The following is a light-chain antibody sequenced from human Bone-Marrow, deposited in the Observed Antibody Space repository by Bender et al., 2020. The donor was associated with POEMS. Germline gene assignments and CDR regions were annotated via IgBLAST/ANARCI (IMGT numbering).Light chain of an antibody. Sequence: QSALTQPASVSGSPGQSITISCTGTSSDVGGYDSVSWYQHHPGKAPKLMLYEVSNRPSGISNRFSGSKSGDTASLAISGLQPDDEADYYCCSYTSSGTLYIFGTGTKVTVL. CDR3: CSYTSSGTLYI. J-gene: IGLJ1*01. V-gene: IGLV2-14*01. CDR1: SSDVGGYDS. CDR2: EVS.